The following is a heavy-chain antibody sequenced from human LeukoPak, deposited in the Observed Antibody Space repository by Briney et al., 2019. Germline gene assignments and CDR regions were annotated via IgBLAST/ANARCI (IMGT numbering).Heavy chain of an antibody. Sequence: PSETLSLTCAVYGGSFSGYYWSWICQPPGKGLEWIGEINHSGSTNYNPSLKSRVTISVDTSKNQFSLKLSSVTAADTAVYYCASGGYYYANWGQGTLVTVSS. V-gene: IGHV4-34*01. CDR3: ASGGYYYAN. D-gene: IGHD3-10*01. CDR2: INHSGST. CDR1: GGSFSGYY. J-gene: IGHJ4*02.